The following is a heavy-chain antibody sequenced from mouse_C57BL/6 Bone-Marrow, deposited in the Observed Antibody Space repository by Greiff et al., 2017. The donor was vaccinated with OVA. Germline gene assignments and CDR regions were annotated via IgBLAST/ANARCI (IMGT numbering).Heavy chain of an antibody. V-gene: IGHV1-26*01. Sequence: EVQLQQSGPELVKPGASVKISCKASGYTFTDYYMNWVKQSHGKSLEWIGDINPNNGGTSYNQKFKGKATLTVDKSSSTAYMELRSLTSEDSAVYYCAKERWLLGAMDYWGQGTSVTVSS. J-gene: IGHJ4*01. CDR1: GYTFTDYY. CDR3: AKERWLLGAMDY. D-gene: IGHD2-3*01. CDR2: INPNNGGT.